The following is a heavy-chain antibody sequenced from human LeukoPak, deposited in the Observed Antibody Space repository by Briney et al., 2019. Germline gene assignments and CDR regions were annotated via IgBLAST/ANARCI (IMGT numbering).Heavy chain of an antibody. J-gene: IGHJ4*02. CDR3: AKAYCSSNRCYFFDY. D-gene: IGHD2-2*01. Sequence: GGSLRLSCAASGFTFSSYAMSWVRQAPGKGLEWVSVISDSGGYTYYSDSVKGRFTISRDNSKNTLYLQMNSLRAEDTAVYYCAKAYCSSNRCYFFDYWGQGTLVTVSS. CDR1: GFTFSSYA. CDR2: ISDSGGYT. V-gene: IGHV3-23*01.